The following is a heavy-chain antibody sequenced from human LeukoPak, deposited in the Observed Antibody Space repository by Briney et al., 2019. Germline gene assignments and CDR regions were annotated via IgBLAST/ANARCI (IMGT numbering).Heavy chain of an antibody. V-gene: IGHV4-39*07. CDR3: AQYQLEYNWFDP. CDR1: GGSISSSSYY. J-gene: IGHJ5*02. CDR2: IYYSGST. D-gene: IGHD2-2*01. Sequence: SETLSLTCTVSGGSISSSSYYWGWIRQPPGKGLEWIGSIYYSGSTYYNPSLKSRVTISVDTSKNQFSLKLSSVTAADTAVYYCAQYQLEYNWFDPWGQGTLVTVSS.